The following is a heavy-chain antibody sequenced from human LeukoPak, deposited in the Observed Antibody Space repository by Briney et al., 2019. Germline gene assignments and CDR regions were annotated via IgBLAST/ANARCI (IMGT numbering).Heavy chain of an antibody. J-gene: IGHJ4*02. V-gene: IGHV1-2*02. CDR1: GYTFTGYY. CDR2: IDPNSGGT. Sequence: GASVKVSCKASGYTFTGYYMHWVRQAPGQGLEWMGWIDPNSGGTNYAQKFQGRVTMTRDTSISTAYMELSRLRSDDTAVYYCARIPGDLKLPRLFDYWGQGTLVTVSS. D-gene: IGHD3-10*01. CDR3: ARIPGDLKLPRLFDY.